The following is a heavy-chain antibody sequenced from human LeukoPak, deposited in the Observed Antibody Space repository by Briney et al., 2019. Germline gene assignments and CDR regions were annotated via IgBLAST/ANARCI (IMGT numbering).Heavy chain of an antibody. Sequence: ASVKVSCKASGYTFTSYGISWVRQAPGQGLEWMGWISAYNGNTNYAQKLQGRVTMTTDTSTSTAYMELRSLRSDDTAVYYCASCGYFDCLNWFDPWGQGTLVTVSS. D-gene: IGHD3-9*01. CDR1: GYTFTSYG. CDR2: ISAYNGNT. V-gene: IGHV1-18*01. CDR3: ASCGYFDCLNWFDP. J-gene: IGHJ5*02.